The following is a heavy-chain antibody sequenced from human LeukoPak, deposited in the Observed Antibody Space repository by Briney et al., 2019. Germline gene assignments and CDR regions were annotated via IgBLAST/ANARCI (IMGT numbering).Heavy chain of an antibody. CDR1: GDSIRSDGYF. V-gene: IGHV4-31*03. CDR2: IYYSGTT. Sequence: SETLSLTCTVSGDSIRSDGYFWTWIRQQPGKGLEWLGHIYYSGTTHYNLSLKSRISISVDTSYNHFSLRLSSVTAADTAMYYCALDNGAYFNSFDIWGQGTMVAVSS. D-gene: IGHD4-17*01. J-gene: IGHJ3*02. CDR3: ALDNGAYFNSFDI.